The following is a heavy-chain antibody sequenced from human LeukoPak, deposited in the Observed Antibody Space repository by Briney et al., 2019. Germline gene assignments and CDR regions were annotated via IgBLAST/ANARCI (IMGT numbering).Heavy chain of an antibody. CDR1: GFTFSSYS. CDR3: ARDSYLAP. Sequence: PGGSLRLSCAASGFTFSSYSMNWVRQAPGKGLEWVANIKQDGSEKYYVDSVKGRFTISRDNAKNSLYLQMNSLRAEDTAVFYCARDSYLAPWGQGTLVTVSS. D-gene: IGHD3-3*02. J-gene: IGHJ5*02. V-gene: IGHV3-7*01. CDR2: IKQDGSEK.